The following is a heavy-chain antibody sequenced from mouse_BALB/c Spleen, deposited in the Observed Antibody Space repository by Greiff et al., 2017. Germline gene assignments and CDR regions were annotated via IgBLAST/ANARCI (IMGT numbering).Heavy chain of an antibody. D-gene: IGHD2-10*01. CDR2: ISSGSSTI. CDR1: GFPFSSFG. Sequence: EVQLVESGGGLVQPGGSRKLSCAASGFPFSSFGMHWVRQAPEKGLEWVAYISSGSSTIYYADTVKGRFTISRDNPKNTLFLQMTSLRSEDTAMYYCATYYGNSYWYFDVWGAGTTVTVSS. CDR3: ATYYGNSYWYFDV. V-gene: IGHV5-17*02. J-gene: IGHJ1*01.